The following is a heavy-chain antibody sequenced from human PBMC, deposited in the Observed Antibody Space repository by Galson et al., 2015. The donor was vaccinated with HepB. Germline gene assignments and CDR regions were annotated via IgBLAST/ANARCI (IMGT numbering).Heavy chain of an antibody. CDR2: ISSSSSTI. D-gene: IGHD3-22*01. CDR3: ARDPEIITMIVVVITTGMDV. V-gene: IGHV3-48*02. CDR1: GFTFSSYS. Sequence: SLRLSCAASGFTFSSYSMNWVRQAPGKGLEWVSYISSSSSTIYYADSVKGRFTISRDNAKNSLYLQMNSLRDEDTAVYYCARDPEIITMIVVVITTGMDVWGQGTTVTVSS. J-gene: IGHJ6*02.